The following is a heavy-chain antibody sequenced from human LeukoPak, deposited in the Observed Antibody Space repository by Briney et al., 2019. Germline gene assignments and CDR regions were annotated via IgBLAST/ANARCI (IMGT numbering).Heavy chain of an antibody. J-gene: IGHJ6*03. Sequence: SETLSLTCTVSGGSISSYYWSWIRQPPGKGLEWIGYIYYSGSTNYNPSLKSRVTISVDTSKNQFSLKLSPVTAADTAVYYCARVTTVTGYYYYYYMDVWGKGTTVTVSS. CDR2: IYYSGST. D-gene: IGHD4-17*01. CDR3: ARVTTVTGYYYYYYMDV. CDR1: GGSISSYY. V-gene: IGHV4-59*01.